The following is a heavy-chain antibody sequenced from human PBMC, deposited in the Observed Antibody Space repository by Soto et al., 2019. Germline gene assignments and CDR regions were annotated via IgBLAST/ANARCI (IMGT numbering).Heavy chain of an antibody. CDR2: INPNSGGT. D-gene: IGHD3-22*01. V-gene: IGHV1-2*02. J-gene: IGHJ6*02. Sequence: ASVNVSCKSSGYTFTGYYIHWVRQAPGQGLECMGWINPNSGGTNYAQKFQGRVTMTRDTSISTAYMELSRLRSDDTAVYYCARAYDSSGYYLYYYYYYGMDVWGQGTTVTVSS. CDR1: GYTFTGYY. CDR3: ARAYDSSGYYLYYYYYYGMDV.